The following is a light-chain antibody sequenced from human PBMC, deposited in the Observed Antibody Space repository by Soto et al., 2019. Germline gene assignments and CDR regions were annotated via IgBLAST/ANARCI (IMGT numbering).Light chain of an antibody. CDR3: QQSGRT. J-gene: IGKJ1*01. V-gene: IGKV1-5*03. CDR1: QSISSW. Sequence: DIQMTQSPSTLSASVGDRVTITCRASQSISSWLAWYQQKPGKAPKLLIYKACSLESGVPSRFSGSGSGTEFTLTISSLQPDDFATYYCQQSGRTFGQGTKVEIK. CDR2: KAC.